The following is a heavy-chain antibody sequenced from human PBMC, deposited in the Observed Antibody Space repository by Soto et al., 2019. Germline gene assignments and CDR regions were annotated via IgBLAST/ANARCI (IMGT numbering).Heavy chain of an antibody. D-gene: IGHD4-4*01. CDR1: GYTFTSYY. J-gene: IGHJ5*02. Sequence: ASVKVSCKASGYTFTSYYMHWVRQAPGQGLEWMGIINPSGGSTSYAQKFQGRVTMTRGTSTSTVYMELSSLRSEATAVYYCARETSSHEPLPLTTNWLDPWGQGTLVTVSS. CDR2: INPSGGST. CDR3: ARETSSHEPLPLTTNWLDP. V-gene: IGHV1-46*01.